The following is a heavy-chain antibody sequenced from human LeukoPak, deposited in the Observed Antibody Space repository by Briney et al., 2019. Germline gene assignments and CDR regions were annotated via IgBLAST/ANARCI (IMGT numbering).Heavy chain of an antibody. CDR2: INHSGST. CDR3: ARVVVVPAAKGAPDY. V-gene: IGHV4-34*01. J-gene: IGHJ4*02. Sequence: SETLSLTCAVYGGSFSGYYWSWIRQPPGKGLEWIGEINHSGSTNYNPSLKSRVTISVDTSKNQFSRKLSSVTAADTAVYYCARVVVVPAAKGAPDYWGQGTLVTVSS. D-gene: IGHD2-2*01. CDR1: GGSFSGYY.